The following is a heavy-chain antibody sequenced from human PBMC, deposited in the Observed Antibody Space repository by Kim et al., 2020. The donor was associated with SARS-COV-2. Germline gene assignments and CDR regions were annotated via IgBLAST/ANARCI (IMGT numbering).Heavy chain of an antibody. D-gene: IGHD3-22*01. V-gene: IGHV5-51*01. J-gene: IGHJ5*02. Sequence: GESLKISCKGSGYSFTSYWIGWVRQMPGKGLEWMGIIYPGDSDTRYSPSFQGQVTISADKSISTAYLQWSSLKASDTAMYYCARHEAYDSSGPRVHNWFDPWGQGTLVTVSS. CDR3: ARHEAYDSSGPRVHNWFDP. CDR1: GYSFTSYW. CDR2: IYPGDSDT.